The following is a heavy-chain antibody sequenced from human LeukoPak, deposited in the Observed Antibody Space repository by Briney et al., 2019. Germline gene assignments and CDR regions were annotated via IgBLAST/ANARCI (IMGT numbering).Heavy chain of an antibody. Sequence: GSLRLSCAASGFTFSDYYMSWIRQPPGKGLEWIGYIYYSGSTNYNPSLKSRVTISVDTSKNQFSLKLSSVTAADTAVYYCARGVGGSYLAWGQGTLVTVSS. V-gene: IGHV4-59*08. CDR3: ARGVGGSYLA. CDR2: IYYSGST. J-gene: IGHJ5*02. CDR1: GFTFSDYY. D-gene: IGHD1-26*01.